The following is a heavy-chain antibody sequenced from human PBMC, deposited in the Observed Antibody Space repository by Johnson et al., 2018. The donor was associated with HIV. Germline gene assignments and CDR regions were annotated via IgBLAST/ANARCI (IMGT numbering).Heavy chain of an antibody. CDR2: IKQDGSEK. V-gene: IGHV3-7*03. CDR3: TTDKQLWLTVDI. D-gene: IGHD5-18*01. CDR1: GFTFSTYA. J-gene: IGHJ3*02. Sequence: VQLVESGGGVVQPGGSLRLSCAASGFTFSTYAMSWVRQAPGRGLEWVANIKQDGSEKYYVDSVKGRFTISRDDSKNTLYLQMNSLKTEDTAVYYCTTDKQLWLTVDIWGQGTMVTVSS.